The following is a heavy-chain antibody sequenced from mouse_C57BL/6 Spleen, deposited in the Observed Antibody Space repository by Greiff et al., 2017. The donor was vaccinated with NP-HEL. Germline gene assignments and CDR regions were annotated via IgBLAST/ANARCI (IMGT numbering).Heavy chain of an antibody. CDR2: IRLKSDNYAT. CDR3: TVLTGIGGYFDY. D-gene: IGHD4-1*01. V-gene: IGHV6-3*01. J-gene: IGHJ2*01. CDR1: GFTFSNYW. Sequence: EVMLVESGGGLVQPGGSMKLSCVASGFTFSNYWMNWVRQSPEKGLEWVAQIRLKSDNYATHYAESVKGRFTISRDDSKSSVYLQMNNLRAEDTGMYYCTVLTGIGGYFDYWGQGTTLTVSS.